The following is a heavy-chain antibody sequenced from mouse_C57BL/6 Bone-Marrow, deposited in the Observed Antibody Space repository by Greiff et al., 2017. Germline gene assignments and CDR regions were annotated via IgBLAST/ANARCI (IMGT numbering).Heavy chain of an antibody. V-gene: IGHV5-4*01. CDR1: GFTFTSYA. CDR3: ARDRLITVAGFAY. Sequence: DVHLVESGGGLVRPGGSLKLSCAASGFTFTSYAMSWVRQTPEKRLEWVATISDGGSYTYYPDNVKGRFTISRDNAKNNLYLKMIHLKSEYTAMYYCARDRLITVAGFAYWGQGTLVTVSA. D-gene: IGHD1-1*01. J-gene: IGHJ3*01. CDR2: ISDGGSYT.